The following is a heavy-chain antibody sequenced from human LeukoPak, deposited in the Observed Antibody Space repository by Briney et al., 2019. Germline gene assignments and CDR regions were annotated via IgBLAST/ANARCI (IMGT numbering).Heavy chain of an antibody. Sequence: PGGSLRLSCAASGFNFGTYAMNWVRQAPGKGLEWVSSISGSGGSTYYADSVKGRFTISRDNSKNTVSLQMNSLRGDDTAVYYCARDGEPRYWGSGYYYGMDVWGQGATVTVSS. CDR2: ISGSGGST. D-gene: IGHD7-27*01. J-gene: IGHJ6*02. CDR1: GFNFGTYA. V-gene: IGHV3-23*01. CDR3: ARDGEPRYWGSGYYYGMDV.